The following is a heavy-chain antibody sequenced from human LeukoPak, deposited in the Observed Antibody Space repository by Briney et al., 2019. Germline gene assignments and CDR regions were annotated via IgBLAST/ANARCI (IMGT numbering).Heavy chain of an antibody. D-gene: IGHD6-19*01. CDR1: GFTFSSYG. Sequence: GGSLRLSCAASGFTFSSYGMHWVRQAPGKGLEWVAVIWYDGSNKYYADSVKGRFTISRDNSKNTLYLQMNSLRAEDTAVYYCAKGSRISVAANYFDPWGQGTLVTVSS. CDR3: AKGSRISVAANYFDP. CDR2: IWYDGSNK. J-gene: IGHJ5*02. V-gene: IGHV3-33*06.